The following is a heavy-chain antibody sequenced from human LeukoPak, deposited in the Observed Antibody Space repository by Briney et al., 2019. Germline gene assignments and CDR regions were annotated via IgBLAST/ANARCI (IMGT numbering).Heavy chain of an antibody. D-gene: IGHD2-15*01. CDR1: GYTFTSYD. CDR3: AAIMVVPAGVAFNI. Sequence: GAAVKVSCKASGYTFTSYDINWVRQAPGQGGEGMGWMRSISHNRCYQPHFQARVPLTIPTSISTAYIELSSLRSEDTALYYCAAIMVVPAGVAFNIWGQGTMVTVSS. V-gene: IGHV1-8*01. J-gene: IGHJ3*02. CDR2: MRSISHNR.